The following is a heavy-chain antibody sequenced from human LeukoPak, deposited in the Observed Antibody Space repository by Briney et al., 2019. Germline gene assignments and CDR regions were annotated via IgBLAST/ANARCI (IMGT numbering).Heavy chain of an antibody. J-gene: IGHJ6*03. CDR1: GGSISSSSYY. D-gene: IGHD6-13*01. Sequence: SETLSLTCTVSGGSISSSSYYWGWIRQPPGKGLEWIGSIYYSGSTYYNPSLKSRVTISVDTSKNQFSLKLSSVTAADTAVYYCARGRVSWPHYYYYMDVWGKGTTVTVSS. CDR3: ARGRVSWPHYYYYMDV. V-gene: IGHV4-39*07. CDR2: IYYSGST.